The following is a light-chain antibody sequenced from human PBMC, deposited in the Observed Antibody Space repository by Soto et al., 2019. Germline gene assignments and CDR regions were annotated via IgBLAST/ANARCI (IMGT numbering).Light chain of an antibody. Sequence: QSALTQPASVSGSPGQSITISCTGTSSDVGSYNLVSWYQQHPGKAPKLMIYEGSKRPSGVSNRFSGSKSGNTASLTISGLQAEDEADYYCCSYAGSPYVFGPGTKVTVL. CDR1: SSDVGSYNL. CDR2: EGS. V-gene: IGLV2-23*01. J-gene: IGLJ1*01. CDR3: CSYAGSPYV.